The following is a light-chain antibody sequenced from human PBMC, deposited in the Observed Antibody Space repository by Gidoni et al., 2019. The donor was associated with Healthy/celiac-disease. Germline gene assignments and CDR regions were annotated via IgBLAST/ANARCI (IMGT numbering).Light chain of an antibody. CDR2: GAS. CDR1: KSVSSSY. Sequence: DIVLTQSPDALPFSPGARATLSCRASKSVSSSYLAWYQQKPGQAPRLPIYGASSRATGTPDRFSGSGSGTDFTLTISRLEPEDFAVYYCQQYGSSPRTFGQGTKLEIK. V-gene: IGKV3-20*01. J-gene: IGKJ2*01. CDR3: QQYGSSPRT.